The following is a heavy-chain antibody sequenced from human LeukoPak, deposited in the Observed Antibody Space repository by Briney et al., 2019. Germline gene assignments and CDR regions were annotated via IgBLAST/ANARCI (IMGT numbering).Heavy chain of an antibody. Sequence: KSSETLSLTCTVSSGSISSYYWSWIRQPPGKGLEWIGYVYYSGSANYNPSLKSRVTISVDTSKNQFSLKLSFVTAADTAVYYCARLNLIGSSPVHHYDFWGQGTLVTVSS. CDR3: ARLNLIGSSPVHHYDF. CDR1: SGSISSYY. J-gene: IGHJ4*02. D-gene: IGHD6-13*01. V-gene: IGHV4-59*08. CDR2: VYYSGSA.